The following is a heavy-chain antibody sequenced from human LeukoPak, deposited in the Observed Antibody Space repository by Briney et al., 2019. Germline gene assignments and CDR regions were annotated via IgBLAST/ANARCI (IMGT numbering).Heavy chain of an antibody. Sequence: GGSLRLSCAASGFTFSGYAMHWVRQAPGKGLEWVAVISYDGSNKYYADSVKGRFTISRDNSKNTLYLQMNSLRAEDTAVYYCEVSPGIAVAGTDYWGQGTLVTVSS. CDR3: EVSPGIAVAGTDY. CDR2: ISYDGSNK. J-gene: IGHJ4*02. V-gene: IGHV3-30*04. D-gene: IGHD6-19*01. CDR1: GFTFSGYA.